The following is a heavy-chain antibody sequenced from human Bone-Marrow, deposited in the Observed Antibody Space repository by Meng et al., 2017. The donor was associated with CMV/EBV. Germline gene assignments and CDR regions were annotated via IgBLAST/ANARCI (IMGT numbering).Heavy chain of an antibody. D-gene: IGHD2-2*01. Sequence: GSLRLSCTVSGYSISSGYYWGWIRQPPGKGLEWIGEINHSGSTNYNPSLKSRVTISVDTSKNQFSLKLSSVTAADTAVYYCARGQHTRYCSSTSCYLFSYYYYGMDVWGQGTTVTVSS. V-gene: IGHV4-38-2*02. CDR2: INHSGST. CDR1: GYSISSGYY. CDR3: ARGQHTRYCSSTSCYLFSYYYYGMDV. J-gene: IGHJ6*02.